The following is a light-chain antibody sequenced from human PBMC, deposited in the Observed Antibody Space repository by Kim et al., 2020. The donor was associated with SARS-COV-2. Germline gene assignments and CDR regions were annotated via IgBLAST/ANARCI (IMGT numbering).Light chain of an antibody. CDR2: GAS. Sequence: EILMTQSPATLFVSPGERATLSCRASQSVSTNLAWYQQQPGQAPRLLIYGASTRATGIPARFSGSGSGTEFTLTISSLQSEDFAVYYCQQYNTWLITFGQGTRLEIK. CDR1: QSVSTN. J-gene: IGKJ5*01. V-gene: IGKV3D-15*01. CDR3: QQYNTWLIT.